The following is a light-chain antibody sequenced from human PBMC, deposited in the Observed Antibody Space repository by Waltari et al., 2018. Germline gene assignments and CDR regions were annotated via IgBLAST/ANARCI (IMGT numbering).Light chain of an antibody. CDR1: QSISSW. CDR2: KAS. J-gene: IGKJ1*01. CDR3: QQYNSYPWT. Sequence: DIQMTQSPSTLSASVGDRVTITCRASQSISSWLAWYQQKPEKAPKLLICKASSLESGVPSRFSGSGSGTEFTLTISGLQPDVFATYYCQQYNSYPWTFGQGTKVEVK. V-gene: IGKV1-5*03.